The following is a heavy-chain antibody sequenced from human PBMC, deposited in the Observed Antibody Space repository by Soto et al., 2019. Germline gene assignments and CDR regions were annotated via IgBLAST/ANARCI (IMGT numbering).Heavy chain of an antibody. D-gene: IGHD2-2*01. J-gene: IGHJ2*01. CDR1: GFTFINYA. Sequence: EVQLLESGGGLVQPGGSLRLSCVGSGFTFINYAMNWVRQTPGKGLEWVSTISGGGDRAFDADTAKGRFTISRDNSKNTVNLQMNSLRADDTAVYYCARKVLGSTSRPDWWYFVLWGRGTLVTVSS. CDR3: ARKVLGSTSRPDWWYFVL. CDR2: ISGGGDRA. V-gene: IGHV3-23*01.